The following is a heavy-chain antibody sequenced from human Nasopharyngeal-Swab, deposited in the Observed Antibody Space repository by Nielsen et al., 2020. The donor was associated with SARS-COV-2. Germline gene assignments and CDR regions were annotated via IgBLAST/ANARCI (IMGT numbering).Heavy chain of an antibody. CDR2: IRSKTNNYAT. CDR3: ARKYDSSGHQFD. V-gene: IGHV3-73*01. J-gene: IGHJ4*02. D-gene: IGHD3-22*01. CDR1: GFIFSDSA. Sequence: GESLKISCVTSGFIFSDSAMHWVRQASGKGLEWVGRIRSKTNNYATAYGASVKGRFTISRDDSNNMAYLQMNSLKSEDTAVYYCARKYDSSGHQFDWGQGTLVTVSS.